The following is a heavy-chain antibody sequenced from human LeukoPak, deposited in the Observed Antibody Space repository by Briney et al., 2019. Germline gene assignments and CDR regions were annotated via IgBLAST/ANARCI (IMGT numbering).Heavy chain of an antibody. CDR2: IYYSGST. V-gene: IGHV4-59*01. J-gene: IGHJ6*03. CDR3: ARGFHGRIATFIGYYYYYMDV. D-gene: IGHD3-10*02. Sequence: SETLSLTCTVSGGSISSYYWSWIRQPPGKGLEWIGYIYYSGSTNYNPSLKSRVTISVDTSKNQFSLKLSSVTAADTAVYYCARGFHGRIATFIGYYYYYMDVWGKGTTVTVSS. CDR1: GGSISSYY.